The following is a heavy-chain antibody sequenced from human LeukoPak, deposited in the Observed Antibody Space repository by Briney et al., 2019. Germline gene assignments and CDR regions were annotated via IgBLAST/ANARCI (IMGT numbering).Heavy chain of an antibody. D-gene: IGHD3-3*01. V-gene: IGHV4-39*07. J-gene: IGHJ4*02. CDR1: SGSISSSRYY. CDR3: ARSMGGFLEWLLPFDY. CDR2: IYYSGST. Sequence: SETLSLTCTVSSGSISSSRYYWGWIRQPPGKGLEWIGNIYYSGSTNYNPSLKSRVTISVDTSKNQFSLKLSSVTAADTAVYYCARSMGGFLEWLLPFDYWGQGTLVTVSS.